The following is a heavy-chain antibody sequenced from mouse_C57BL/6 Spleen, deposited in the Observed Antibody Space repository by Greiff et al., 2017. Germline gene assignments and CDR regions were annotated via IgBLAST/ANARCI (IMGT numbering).Heavy chain of an antibody. V-gene: IGHV1-64*01. Sequence: QVQLQQPGAELVKPGASVKLSCKASGYTFTSYWMHWVKQRPGQGLEWIGMIHPNSGSTNYNEKLKSTATLTVDKSSSTTYMQLSSLTSEDSAVYYCARGQPRWDETPFDYWGQGTTLTVSS. CDR3: ARGQPRWDETPFDY. CDR2: IHPNSGST. J-gene: IGHJ2*01. D-gene: IGHD4-1*01. CDR1: GYTFTSYW.